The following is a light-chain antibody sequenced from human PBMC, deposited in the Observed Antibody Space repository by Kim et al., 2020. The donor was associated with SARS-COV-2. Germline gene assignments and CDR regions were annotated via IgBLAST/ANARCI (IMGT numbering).Light chain of an antibody. J-gene: IGKJ1*01. CDR3: QQSYSTPRT. CDR1: QTISTY. CDR2: AAS. Sequence: SSVGDRVTITCRASQTISTYLNWYQQKPGKAPKLLIFAASSLQSGVPSRFSGSGSGTDFTLTISSLQPEDFATYYCQQSYSTPRTFGQGTKVDIK. V-gene: IGKV1-39*01.